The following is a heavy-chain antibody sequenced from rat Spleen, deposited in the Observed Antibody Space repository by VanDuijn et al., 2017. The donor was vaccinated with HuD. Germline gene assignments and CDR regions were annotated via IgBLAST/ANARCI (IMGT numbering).Heavy chain of an antibody. D-gene: IGHD4-3*01. Sequence: EVQLVESDGGLVQPGRSLKLSCATSGFTFRNYDMAWVRQAPTKGLEWVTSISPSGVTYYRDSVKGRFTVSRENAKSTLYLLMDSLRSEDTATYYCVRQDTSGYSNWFAYWGQGTLVTVSS. CDR2: ISPSGVT. CDR1: GFTFRNYD. V-gene: IGHV5S23*01. CDR3: VRQDTSGYSNWFAY. J-gene: IGHJ3*01.